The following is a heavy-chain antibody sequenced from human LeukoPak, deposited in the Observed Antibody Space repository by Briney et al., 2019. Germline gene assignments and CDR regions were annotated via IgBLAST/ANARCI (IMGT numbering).Heavy chain of an antibody. Sequence: ASVKVSCKASGYTFTSYGISWVRQAPGQGLEWMGWISAYNGNTNYAQKLQGRVTMTTDTSTSTAYMELRSLRSDDTAVYYCATGYYYDSSGYWGAFDIWGQGTMVTVSS. CDR1: GYTFTSYG. J-gene: IGHJ3*02. CDR2: ISAYNGNT. D-gene: IGHD3-22*01. V-gene: IGHV1-18*01. CDR3: ATGYYYDSSGYWGAFDI.